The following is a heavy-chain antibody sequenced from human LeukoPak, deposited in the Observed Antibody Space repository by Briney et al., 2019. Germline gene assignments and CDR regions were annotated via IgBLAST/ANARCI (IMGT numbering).Heavy chain of an antibody. CDR3: ARGKGIAVGIDY. J-gene: IGHJ4*02. CDR2: INPNSGGT. CDR1: GYTFTGYY. Sequence: ASVKVSCKASGYTFTGYYMHWVRQAPGQGLEWMGWINPNSGGTNYAQKFQGRVTMTRDTSISTAYMELRSLRSDDTAVYYCARGKGIAVGIDYWGQGTLVTVSS. D-gene: IGHD6-19*01. V-gene: IGHV1-2*02.